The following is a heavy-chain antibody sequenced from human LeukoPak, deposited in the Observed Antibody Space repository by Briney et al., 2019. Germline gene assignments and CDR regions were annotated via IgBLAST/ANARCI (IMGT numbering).Heavy chain of an antibody. CDR1: GFTFSSYE. CDR3: ARDSYSSGWYLVFGY. CDR2: ISSSGSTI. Sequence: PGGSLRLSCAASGFTFSSYEMNWVRQAPGKGLDWVSYISSSGSTIYYADSVKGRFTISRDNAKNSLYLQMNSLRAEDTAVYYCARDSYSSGWYLVFGYWGQGTLVTVSS. J-gene: IGHJ4*02. D-gene: IGHD6-19*01. V-gene: IGHV3-48*03.